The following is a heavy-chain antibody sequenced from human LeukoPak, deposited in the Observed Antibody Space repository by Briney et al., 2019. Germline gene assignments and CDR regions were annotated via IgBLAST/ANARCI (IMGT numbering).Heavy chain of an antibody. CDR3: ARESGTGTTSDY. CDR2: IYYSGST. J-gene: IGHJ4*02. Sequence: SETLSLTCTVSGGSISSYYWSWIRQPPGKGLEWIGYIYYSGSTNYNPSLKSRVTISVDTSKNQFSLKLSSVTAADTAVYYCARESGTGTTSDYWGQGTLVTVSS. V-gene: IGHV4-59*01. D-gene: IGHD1-1*01. CDR1: GGSISSYY.